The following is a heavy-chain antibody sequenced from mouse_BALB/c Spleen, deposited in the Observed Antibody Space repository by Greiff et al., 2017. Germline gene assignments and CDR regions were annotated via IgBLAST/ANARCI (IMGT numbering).Heavy chain of an antibody. J-gene: IGHJ2*01. CDR3: ARMKGNSRHYFDY. CDR2: INPSTGYT. Sequence: QVQLKESGAELAKPGASVKMSCKASGYTFTSYWMHWVKQRPGQGLEWIGYINPSTGYTEYNQKFKDKATLTADKSSSTAYMQLSSLTSEDSAVYYCARMKGNSRHYFDYWGQGTTLTVSS. D-gene: IGHD2-1*01. V-gene: IGHV1-7*01. CDR1: GYTFTSYW.